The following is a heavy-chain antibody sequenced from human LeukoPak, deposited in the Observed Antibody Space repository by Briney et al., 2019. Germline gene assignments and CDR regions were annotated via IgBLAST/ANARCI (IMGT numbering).Heavy chain of an antibody. CDR1: GFTFSDCD. CDR2: ISYRTSHI. CDR3: GRAFPPLRTAAAGDY. J-gene: IGHJ4*02. V-gene: IGHV3-21*01. Sequence: PGGSLRLSCTASGFTFSDCDMSWFRQAPGKGLEWVSSISYRTSHIYYADSVKGRFTISRDNAENSLYLQMDSLRAEDTAVYFCGRAFPPLRTAAAGDYWGQGTLVTVSS. D-gene: IGHD6-13*01.